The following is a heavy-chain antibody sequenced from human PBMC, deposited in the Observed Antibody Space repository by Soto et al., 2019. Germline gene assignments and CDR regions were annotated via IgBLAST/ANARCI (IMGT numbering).Heavy chain of an antibody. Sequence: PSETLSLTCAVYGGSFSGYYWSWIRQPPGKGLEWIGEINHSGSTNYNPSLKSRVTISVDTSKNQFSLKLSSVTAADTAVYYCARGRATVVTRFLSVLGDNYYYYGMDVWGQGTTVTVSS. D-gene: IGHD4-17*01. CDR3: ARGRATVVTRFLSVLGDNYYYYGMDV. V-gene: IGHV4-34*01. CDR1: GGSFSGYY. CDR2: INHSGST. J-gene: IGHJ6*02.